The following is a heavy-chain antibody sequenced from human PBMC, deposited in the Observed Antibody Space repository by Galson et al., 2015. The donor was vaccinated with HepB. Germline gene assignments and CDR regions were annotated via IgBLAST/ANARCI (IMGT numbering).Heavy chain of an antibody. D-gene: IGHD3-9*01. CDR2: FDPEDGET. V-gene: IGHV1-24*01. CDR1: GYTLTELS. CDR3: ATIRFGTYDILTGSPAFDY. Sequence: SVKVSCKVSGYTLTELSMHWVRQAPGKGLEWMGGFDPEDGETIYAQKFQGRVTMTEDTSTDTAYMELSSLKSEDTAVYYCATIRFGTYDILTGSPAFDYWGQGTLVTVSS. J-gene: IGHJ4*02.